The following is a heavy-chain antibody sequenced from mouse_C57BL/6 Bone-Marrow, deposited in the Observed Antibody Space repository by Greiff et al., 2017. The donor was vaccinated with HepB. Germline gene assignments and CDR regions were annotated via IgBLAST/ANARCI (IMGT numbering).Heavy chain of an antibody. Sequence: QVQLKQPGAELVRPGSSVKLSCKASGYTFTSYWMDWVKQRPGQGLEWIGNIYPSDSETHYNQKFKDKATLTVDKSSSTAYMQLSSLTSEDSAVYYCARKGIYYGNYGAMDYWGQGTSVTVSS. CDR3: ARKGIYYGNYGAMDY. CDR2: IYPSDSET. CDR1: GYTFTSYW. V-gene: IGHV1-61*01. D-gene: IGHD2-1*01. J-gene: IGHJ4*01.